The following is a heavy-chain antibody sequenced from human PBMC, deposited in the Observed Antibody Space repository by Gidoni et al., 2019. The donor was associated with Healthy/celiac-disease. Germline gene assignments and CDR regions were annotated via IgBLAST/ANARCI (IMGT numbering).Heavy chain of an antibody. J-gene: IGHJ4*02. CDR3: AKRGELAVTFFDY. CDR2: ISGSGGST. Sequence: EVHLLESGGGLVQPGGSLRLSCAASGFPFSSYAMSWVRQAPGKGLEWVSAISGSGGSTYYADSVKGRFTISRDNSKNTLYLQMNSLRAEDTAVYYCAKRGELAVTFFDYWGQGTLVTVSS. V-gene: IGHV3-23*01. D-gene: IGHD2-21*02. CDR1: GFPFSSYA.